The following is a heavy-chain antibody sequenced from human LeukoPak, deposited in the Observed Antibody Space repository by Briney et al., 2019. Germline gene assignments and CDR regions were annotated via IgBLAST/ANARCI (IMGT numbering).Heavy chain of an antibody. CDR1: GGSISSYY. D-gene: IGHD5-18*01. CDR3: ARDGSAEYSYGYGNYYYGMDV. J-gene: IGHJ6*02. CDR2: ISYSGST. V-gene: IGHV4-59*01. Sequence: SETLSLTCTVSGGSISSYYWNWIRQPPGKGLEWIGDISYSGSTNYNPSLKSRVTISLDTSKNQFSLKLSSVTAADTAVYYCARDGSAEYSYGYGNYYYGMDVWGQGTTVTVPS.